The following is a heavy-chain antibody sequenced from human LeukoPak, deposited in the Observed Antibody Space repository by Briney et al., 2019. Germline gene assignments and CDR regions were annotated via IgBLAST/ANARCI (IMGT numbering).Heavy chain of an antibody. V-gene: IGHV4-39*07. CDR1: GDSISSSTYY. Sequence: PSETLSLTCSVSGDSISSSTYYWDWIRQPPGKGLEWIGTIYYSGSTYYNSSLKSRVTISVDTSKNQFSLKLSSVTAADTAVYYCARGDSGYDWSYWGQGTLVTVSS. J-gene: IGHJ4*02. CDR2: IYYSGST. D-gene: IGHD5-12*01. CDR3: ARGDSGYDWSY.